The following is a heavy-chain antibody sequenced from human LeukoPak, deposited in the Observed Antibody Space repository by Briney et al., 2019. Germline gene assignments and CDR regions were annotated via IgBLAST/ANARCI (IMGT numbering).Heavy chain of an antibody. CDR1: GGTFSSYA. CDR3: VRERGDDYGDSVTLSDAFDI. Sequence: SVKVSCKASGGTFSSYAISWVRQAPGQGLEWMGGIIPIFDTANYAQKFQGRVTITADESTSTAYMELSSLRSEDTAVYYCVRERGDDYGDSVTLSDAFDIWGQGTMVTVSS. D-gene: IGHD4-17*01. CDR2: IIPIFDTA. V-gene: IGHV1-69*01. J-gene: IGHJ3*02.